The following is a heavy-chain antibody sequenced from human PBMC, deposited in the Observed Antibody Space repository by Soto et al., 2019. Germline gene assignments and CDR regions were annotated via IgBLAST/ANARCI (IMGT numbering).Heavy chain of an antibody. CDR3: ASDRGGSYFAY. Sequence: QVQLQESGPGLVKPSETLSLTCTVSGGSVSSGSYYWSWIRQPPGKGLEWIGYIYYSGSTNYNPSLKSRVTISVDTSKNQFSLKLSSVTAADTAVYYCASDRGGSYFAYWGQGTLVTVSS. V-gene: IGHV4-61*01. CDR1: GGSVSSGSYY. D-gene: IGHD1-26*01. CDR2: IYYSGST. J-gene: IGHJ4*02.